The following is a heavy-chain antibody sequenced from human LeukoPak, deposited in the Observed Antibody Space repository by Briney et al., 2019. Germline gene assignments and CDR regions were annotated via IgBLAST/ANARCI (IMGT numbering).Heavy chain of an antibody. D-gene: IGHD3-10*01. V-gene: IGHV1-2*02. CDR3: ARDLWGGLNMDV. J-gene: IGHJ6*03. Sequence: ASVKVSCKASGYTFTDYFMNWVRQAPGQGLEWMGWINPKSGGTVYAQKFQGRVTMTRDTSSSTAYMELSRLRSDDTAVYYCARDLWGGLNMDVWGKGTTVTISS. CDR1: GYTFTDYF. CDR2: INPKSGGT.